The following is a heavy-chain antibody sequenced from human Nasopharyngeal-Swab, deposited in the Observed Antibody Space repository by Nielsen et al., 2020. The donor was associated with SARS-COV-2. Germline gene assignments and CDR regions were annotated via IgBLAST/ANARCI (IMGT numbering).Heavy chain of an antibody. V-gene: IGHV3-48*04. CDR1: GFTLSSYS. CDR3: ASLLWFGELPSDYYYYGMDV. J-gene: IGHJ6*02. CDR2: ISSSGSTI. Sequence: GESLKISCAASGFTLSSYSMNWVRQAPGKGLEWVSYISSSGSTIYYADSVKGRFTISRDNAKNSLYLQMNSLRAEDTAVYYCASLLWFGELPSDYYYYGMDVWGQGTTVTVSS. D-gene: IGHD3-10*01.